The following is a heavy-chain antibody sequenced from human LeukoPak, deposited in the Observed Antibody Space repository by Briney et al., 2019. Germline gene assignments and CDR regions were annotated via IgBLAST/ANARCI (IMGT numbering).Heavy chain of an antibody. Sequence: PGGSLRLSXAASGFTVSSNYMSWVRQAPGKGLEWVSVIYSGGSTYYADSVKGRFTISRDNSKNTLYLQMNSLRAEDTAVYYCARGYCTNGVCYPLDYWGQGTLVTVSS. V-gene: IGHV3-53*01. D-gene: IGHD2-8*01. CDR2: IYSGGST. CDR3: ARGYCTNGVCYPLDY. J-gene: IGHJ4*02. CDR1: GFTVSSNY.